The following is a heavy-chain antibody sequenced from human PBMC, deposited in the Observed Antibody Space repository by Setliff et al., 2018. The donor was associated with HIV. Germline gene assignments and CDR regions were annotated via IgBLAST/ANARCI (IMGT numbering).Heavy chain of an antibody. J-gene: IGHJ4*02. CDR3: ARGVPLLPPHY. CDR1: GDSISSNNYY. V-gene: IGHV4-39*07. Sequence: PSETLSLTCTVSGDSISSNNYYWGWIRQPPGKGPEWIGSIFYIETVYYGGRTYYSPSLKSRVTISVDTSKNQFSLSLTSVTAADTAMYYCARGVPLLPPHYWGQGTLVTVSS. D-gene: IGHD2-21*02. CDR2: IFYIETVYYGGRT.